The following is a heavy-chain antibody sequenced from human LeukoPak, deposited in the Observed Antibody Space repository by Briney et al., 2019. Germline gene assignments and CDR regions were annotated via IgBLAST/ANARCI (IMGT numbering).Heavy chain of an antibody. CDR3: ARDRPLLNGDYSGDYYGMDV. D-gene: IGHD4-17*01. V-gene: IGHV1-69*04. Sequence: GASVKVSCKASGGTFSSYAISWVRQAPGQGLEWMGRIIPILGIANYAQKFQGRVTITADKSTSTAYMELSSLRSEDTAVYYCARDRPLLNGDYSGDYYGMDVWGQGTTVTVSS. CDR1: GGTFSSYA. CDR2: IIPILGIA. J-gene: IGHJ6*02.